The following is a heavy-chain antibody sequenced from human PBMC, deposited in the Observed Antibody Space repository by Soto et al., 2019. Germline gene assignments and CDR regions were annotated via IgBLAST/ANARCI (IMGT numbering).Heavy chain of an antibody. J-gene: IGHJ4*02. CDR2: ISGSGGST. CDR3: AKEGAGMPPDY. CDR1: GLTFSGYA. V-gene: IGHV3-23*01. Sequence: EVQLLESGGGLVQPGGSLSLPCAASGLTFSGYALSWFGKAPGKGLEWVSAISGSGGSTYYADSVKGRFTISRDNSKNTLYLQMNSLRAEDTAVYYCAKEGAGMPPDYWGQGTLVTVSS. D-gene: IGHD3-10*01.